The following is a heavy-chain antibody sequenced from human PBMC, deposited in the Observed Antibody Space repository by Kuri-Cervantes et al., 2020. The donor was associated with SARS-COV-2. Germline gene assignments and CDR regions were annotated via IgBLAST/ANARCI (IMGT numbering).Heavy chain of an antibody. CDR1: GFTFSSYA. CDR2: ISGSGGST. V-gene: IGHV3-23*01. Sequence: GESLKISCAASGFTFSSYAMSWVRQAPGKGLEWVSAISGSGGSTYYADSVKGRFTISRDNAKNSLYLQMNSLRDEDTAVYYCARDSGDTIFGVVIPDFDYWGQGTLVTVSS. J-gene: IGHJ4*02. CDR3: ARDSGDTIFGVVIPDFDY. D-gene: IGHD3-3*01.